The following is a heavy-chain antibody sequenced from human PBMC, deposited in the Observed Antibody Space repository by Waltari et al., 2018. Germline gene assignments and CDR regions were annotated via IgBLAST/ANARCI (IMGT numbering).Heavy chain of an antibody. CDR2: IYYTGST. CDR1: GGSISGFY. V-gene: IGHV4-59*01. CDR3: ARGGGGDWEWFDP. Sequence: QVQLQVSGPSLLKPSEPLSLICTVSGGSISGFYWSWVRQPPGKGLDWIGYIYYTGSTNFNPSLKSRVTMSVDTSKNQFSLKLSSVTAADTAFYYCARGGGGDWEWFDPWGQGTLVTVSS. D-gene: IGHD2-21*02. J-gene: IGHJ5*02.